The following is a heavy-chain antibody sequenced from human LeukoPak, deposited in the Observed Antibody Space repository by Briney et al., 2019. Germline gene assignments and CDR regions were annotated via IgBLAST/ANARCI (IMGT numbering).Heavy chain of an antibody. CDR2: ISYDGSNK. J-gene: IGHJ4*02. V-gene: IGHV3-33*05. CDR3: ARAPPRGN. CDR1: GFTFRTYG. Sequence: GGSLRLSCTTSGFTFRTYGMHWVRQAPGKGLEWVAVISYDGSNKYYADSVKGRFTISRDNAKNSLYLQMNSLRDEDTAVYYCARAPPRGNWGQGTLVTVSS. D-gene: IGHD3-10*01.